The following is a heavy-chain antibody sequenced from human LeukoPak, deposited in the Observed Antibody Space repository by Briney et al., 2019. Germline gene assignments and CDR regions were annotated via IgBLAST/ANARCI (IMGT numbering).Heavy chain of an antibody. CDR3: ARGYSSSSFDY. CDR2: IYSNGSP. J-gene: IGHJ4*02. CDR1: GFTVSSNY. V-gene: IGHV3-66*01. Sequence: PGGSLRLSCAASGFTVSSNYMSWVRQAPGKGLEWVSVIYSNGSPYYADSVKGRFTISRDNSKNTLYLQMNSLRAEDTAVYYCARGYSSSSFDYWGQGTLVTVSS. D-gene: IGHD6-13*01.